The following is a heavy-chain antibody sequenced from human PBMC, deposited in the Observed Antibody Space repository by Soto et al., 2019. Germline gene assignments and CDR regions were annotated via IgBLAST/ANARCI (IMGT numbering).Heavy chain of an antibody. CDR2: LSGSGDRT. Sequence: PGGSLRLSCAASGFTFSNYAMTWVRQAPGKGLEWVSALSGSGDRTYYADSVKGRLTISRDNSKNTLYLHMNSLRAEDTALYYCARERTPGVIESWGQGTLVTVSS. CDR1: GFTFSNYA. CDR3: ARERTPGVIES. J-gene: IGHJ4*02. V-gene: IGHV3-23*01.